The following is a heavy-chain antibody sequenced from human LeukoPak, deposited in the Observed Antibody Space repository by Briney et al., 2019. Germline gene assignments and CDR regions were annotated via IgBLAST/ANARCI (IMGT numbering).Heavy chain of an antibody. J-gene: IGHJ4*02. Sequence: GGSLRLSCAAPGFTFSSYAMNWVRQAPGKRLEWVSAISGNGGSTYYADSVKGRFTISRDSSKNTLYLQMNNLRAEDTAVYYCAKDSFGEWFGESNFDYWGQGTLVTVSS. V-gene: IGHV3-23*01. D-gene: IGHD3-10*01. CDR3: AKDSFGEWFGESNFDY. CDR2: ISGNGGST. CDR1: GFTFSSYA.